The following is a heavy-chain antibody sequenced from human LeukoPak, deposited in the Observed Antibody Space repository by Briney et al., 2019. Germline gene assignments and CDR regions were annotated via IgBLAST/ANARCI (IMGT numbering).Heavy chain of an antibody. CDR2: ISYDGSNK. D-gene: IGHD4-23*01. Sequence: GGSLRLSCAASGFTFSSYAMHWVRQAPGKGLEWVAVISYDGSNKYYADSVKGRFTTSRDNSKNTLYLQMNSLRAEDTAVYYCARAGLYGGNDYWGQGTLVTVSS. CDR3: ARAGLYGGNDY. V-gene: IGHV3-30-3*01. J-gene: IGHJ4*02. CDR1: GFTFSSYA.